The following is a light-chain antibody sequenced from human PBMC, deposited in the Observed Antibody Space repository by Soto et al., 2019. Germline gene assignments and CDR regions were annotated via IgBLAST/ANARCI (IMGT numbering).Light chain of an antibody. J-gene: IGKJ2*01. CDR1: QDISNY. Sequence: DIQMTQSPSSLSASVGDRVTITCQASQDISNYLNWYQQKQGKAPKLLIYDAYNLETMVPSRFSENGSGTEFTFTISSQKPEDIATYYCQQYDNLHPTVGQGTKLEIK. CDR3: QQYDNLHPT. CDR2: DAY. V-gene: IGKV1-33*01.